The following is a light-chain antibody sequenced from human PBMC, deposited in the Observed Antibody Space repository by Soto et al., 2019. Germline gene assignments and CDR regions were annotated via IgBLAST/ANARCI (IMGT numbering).Light chain of an antibody. V-gene: IGKV4-1*01. CDR2: WAS. J-gene: IGKJ1*01. Sequence: DIVMTQSPDSLAVSLGERATINCKSSQSVLYSPNNKNYLAWYQQKPGQPPKLLIYWASTRESGVPDRFSGSGSGTDFTLTISSLQAEDVAVYYCQQYYSTRTVGQGTKVEIK. CDR1: QSVLYSPNNKNY. CDR3: QQYYSTRT.